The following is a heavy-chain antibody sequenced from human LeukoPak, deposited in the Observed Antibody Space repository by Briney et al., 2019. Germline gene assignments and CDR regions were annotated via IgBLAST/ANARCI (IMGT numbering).Heavy chain of an antibody. CDR3: ARVRWSAVDY. D-gene: IGHD2-15*01. CDR1: GFTFRSYT. CDR2: ISSSGDYI. Sequence: PGGSLRLSCAASGFTFRSYTMNWVRQAPGKGLEWVSSISSSGDYIFYADSVKGRFTISRDNSKNTLYLQMNSLRAEDTAVYYCARVRWSAVDYWGQGTLVTVSS. V-gene: IGHV3-21*01. J-gene: IGHJ4*02.